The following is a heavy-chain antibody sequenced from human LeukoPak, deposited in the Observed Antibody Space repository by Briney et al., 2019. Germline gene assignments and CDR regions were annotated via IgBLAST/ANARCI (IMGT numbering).Heavy chain of an antibody. V-gene: IGHV4-61*01. CDR3: ARDLRDSGSYFDY. D-gene: IGHD1-26*01. J-gene: IGHJ4*02. CDR2: FYYSRST. Sequence: SETLPLTCTVSGDSVSSGSYYWGWIRQPPGKGLEWIVYFYYSRSTHSNPSLKTRLTISVDSSKHQFSLKLSSVTAADTAVYYCARDLRDSGSYFDYWGQGTLVTVSS. CDR1: GDSVSSGSYY.